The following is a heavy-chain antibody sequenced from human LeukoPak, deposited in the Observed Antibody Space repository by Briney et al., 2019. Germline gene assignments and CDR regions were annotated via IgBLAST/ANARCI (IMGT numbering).Heavy chain of an antibody. CDR1: GFTFSSNA. J-gene: IGHJ4*02. CDR2: ISGSGGST. CDR3: ASGGYYYGSGSYYPFDY. D-gene: IGHD3-10*01. V-gene: IGHV3-23*01. Sequence: GGSLRLSCAASGFTFSSNAMSWVRQAPGKGLEWVSAISGSGGSTYYADSVKGRFTISRDNSKNTLYLQMNSLRAEDTAVYYCASGGYYYGSGSYYPFDYWGQGTLVTVSS.